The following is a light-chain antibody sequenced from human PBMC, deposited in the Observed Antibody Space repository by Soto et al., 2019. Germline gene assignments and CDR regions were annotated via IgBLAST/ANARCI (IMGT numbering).Light chain of an antibody. V-gene: IGLV2-23*01. CDR1: SSDVGSYNL. CDR2: EGS. J-gene: IGLJ1*01. CDR3: CSYAGSSTYV. Sequence: QSVLTQPASVSGSPGPSLTISCTGTSSDVGSYNLVSWSQQHPGKAPKLMIYEGSKRPSGVSNRFSGSKSGNTASLTISGLQAEDEADYYCCSYAGSSTYVFGTGTKGTVL.